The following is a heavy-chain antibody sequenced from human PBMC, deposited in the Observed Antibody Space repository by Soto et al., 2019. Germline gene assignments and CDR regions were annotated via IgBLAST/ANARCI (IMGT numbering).Heavy chain of an antibody. CDR3: TRDASRDSSARGWFDP. D-gene: IGHD6-13*01. CDR2: ISSNSAYI. V-gene: IGHV3-21*01. CDR1: GFTFRSFT. J-gene: IGHJ5*02. Sequence: GGSLRLSCASSGFTFRSFTMKWVRQATGKGLEWVSTISSNSAYIYYTDALRGRFTISRDNAKNSLHLQMNSLRAEDTAVYYCTRDASRDSSARGWFDPWGPGTLVTVSS.